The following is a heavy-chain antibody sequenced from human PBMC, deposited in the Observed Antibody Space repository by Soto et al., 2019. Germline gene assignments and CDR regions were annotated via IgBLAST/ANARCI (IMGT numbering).Heavy chain of an antibody. CDR3: ARGHLGSYYEVDY. CDR1: GGSFSGYY. CDR2: IKHSGST. Sequence: QVQLQQWGAGLLKPSETLSLTCAVYGGSFSGYYWSWIRQPPGKGLEWIGEIKHSGSTNYNPSLKSRVTISVDTSKNQFSPKLSSVTAADTAVYYCARGHLGSYYEVDYWGQGTLVTVSS. J-gene: IGHJ4*02. V-gene: IGHV4-34*01. D-gene: IGHD1-26*01.